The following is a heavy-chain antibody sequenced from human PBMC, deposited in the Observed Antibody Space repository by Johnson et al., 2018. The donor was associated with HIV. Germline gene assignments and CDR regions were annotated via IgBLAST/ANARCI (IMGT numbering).Heavy chain of an antibody. Sequence: QVQLVESGGGLVKPGGSLRLSCAASGFTFSSYAMHWVRQAPGKGLEWVAVISYDGSNKYYADSVKGRFTISRDNARNSLYLQMNSLRAEDTALYFCARGKGAVAGLDAFDIWGQGTMVTVSS. CDR1: GFTFSSYA. V-gene: IGHV3-30-3*01. J-gene: IGHJ3*02. CDR3: ARGKGAVAGLDAFDI. D-gene: IGHD6-13*01. CDR2: ISYDGSNK.